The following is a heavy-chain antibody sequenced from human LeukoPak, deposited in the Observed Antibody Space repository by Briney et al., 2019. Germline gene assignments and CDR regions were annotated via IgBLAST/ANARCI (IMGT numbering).Heavy chain of an antibody. CDR3: ASRYLVVPAAMVPQYFQH. D-gene: IGHD2-2*01. J-gene: IGHJ1*01. Sequence: SETLSLTRAVYGGSFSGYYWSWIRQPPGKGLEWIGEINHSGSTNYNPSLKSRVTISVDTSKNQFSLKLSSVTAADTAVYYCASRYLVVPAAMVPQYFQHGGQGTLVTVSA. CDR1: GGSFSGYY. CDR2: INHSGST. V-gene: IGHV4-34*01.